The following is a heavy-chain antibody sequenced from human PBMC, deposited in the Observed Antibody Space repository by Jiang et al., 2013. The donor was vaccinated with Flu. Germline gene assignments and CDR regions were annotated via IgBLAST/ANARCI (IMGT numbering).Heavy chain of an antibody. J-gene: IGHJ4*02. Sequence: AEVKKPGASVKVSCKASGYTFTSYGISWVRQAPGQGLEWMGWISAYNGNTNYAQKLQGRVTMTTDTSTSTAYMELRSLRSDDTAVYYCARDQDYGDYMGLLDYWGQGTLVTVSS. V-gene: IGHV1-18*01. CDR2: ISAYNGNT. CDR3: ARDQDYGDYMGLLDY. D-gene: IGHD4-17*01. CDR1: GYTFTSYG.